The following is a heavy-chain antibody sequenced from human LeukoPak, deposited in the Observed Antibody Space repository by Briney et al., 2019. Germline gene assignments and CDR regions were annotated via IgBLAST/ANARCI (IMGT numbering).Heavy chain of an antibody. CDR2: ISGYNGNT. D-gene: IGHD4-17*01. Sequence: ASVKVSCKASGYRFTDFHIHWVRQAPGQGLEWMGWISGYNGNTMYAQKLQGRVTMTTDTPTSTAYMELRSLTSDDTAVYYCARTSSGVDDYGDYLLNYWGQGTLVTVSS. V-gene: IGHV1-18*04. CDR1: GYRFTDFH. J-gene: IGHJ4*02. CDR3: ARTSSGVDDYGDYLLNY.